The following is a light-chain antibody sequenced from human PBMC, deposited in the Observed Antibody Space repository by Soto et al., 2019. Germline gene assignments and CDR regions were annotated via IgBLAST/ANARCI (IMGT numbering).Light chain of an antibody. CDR3: QQYYTYWHM. CDR1: QSISDY. Sequence: DTQMTQSPSTLSASVGDRVIITFRASQSISDYLAWYQQKPGKAPKLLIYDASNVESGVPSTFSGSGSGTEFTLTISSLQPDDFATYYCQQYYTYWHMFGQGTNVDI. J-gene: IGKJ1*01. V-gene: IGKV1-5*01. CDR2: DAS.